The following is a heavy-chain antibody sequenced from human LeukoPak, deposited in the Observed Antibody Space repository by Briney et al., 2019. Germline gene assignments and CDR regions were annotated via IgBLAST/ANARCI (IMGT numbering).Heavy chain of an antibody. CDR1: YY. CDR2: IYYSGST. D-gene: IGHD6-19*01. CDR3: ARHDVAVAEFDY. J-gene: IGHJ4*02. V-gene: IGHV4-39*01. Sequence: YYMRWVRQAPGKGLEWIGSIYYSGSTYYNPSLKSRVTISVDTSKNQFSLKLSSVTAADTAVYYCARHDVAVAEFDYWGQGTLVTVSS.